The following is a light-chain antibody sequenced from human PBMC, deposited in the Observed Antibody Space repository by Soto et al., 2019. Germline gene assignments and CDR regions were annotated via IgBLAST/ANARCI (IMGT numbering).Light chain of an antibody. V-gene: IGLV2-23*01. Sequence: QSVLTQPASVSGSPGQSITISCTGSSSAVGTFRLVSWYQHHPGKVPKLIIYEGSKRPSGVSNRFSGSEPGNTASLTISGLQAEDEADYYCCSSAPGGTIVFGTGTKVTVL. CDR1: SSAVGTFRL. J-gene: IGLJ1*01. CDR3: CSSAPGGTIV. CDR2: EGS.